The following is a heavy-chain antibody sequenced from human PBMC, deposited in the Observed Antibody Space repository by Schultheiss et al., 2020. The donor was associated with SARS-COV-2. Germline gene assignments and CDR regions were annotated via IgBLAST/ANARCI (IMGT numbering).Heavy chain of an antibody. CDR2: ISSNGGST. V-gene: IGHV3-64*04. CDR3: ARELFGVGPYYYYGMDV. CDR1: GFTFSSNV. D-gene: IGHD3-3*01. J-gene: IGHJ6*02. Sequence: GESLKISCAASGFTFSSNVMTWVRQAPGKGLEYVSAISSNGGSTYYADSVKGRFTISRDNSKNTLYLQMNSLRAEDTAVYYCARELFGVGPYYYYGMDVWGQGTTVTVSS.